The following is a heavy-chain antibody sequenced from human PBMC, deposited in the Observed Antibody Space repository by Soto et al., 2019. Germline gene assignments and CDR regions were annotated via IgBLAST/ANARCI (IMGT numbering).Heavy chain of an antibody. D-gene: IGHD6-19*01. V-gene: IGHV4-4*02. J-gene: IGHJ4*02. CDR3: PRSTGGPLAVAGTRGYFDY. CDR2: IYHSGST. Sequence: SETLSLTCAVSSGSLSRSNSWCWVSQPPGKGMEWIAAIYHSGSTNYNPSLKSRVTISVDKSKNHFSLKLCSVTAADTAVYYCPRSTGGPLAVAGTRGYFDYWGQGTLLTVSS. CDR1: SGSLSRSNS.